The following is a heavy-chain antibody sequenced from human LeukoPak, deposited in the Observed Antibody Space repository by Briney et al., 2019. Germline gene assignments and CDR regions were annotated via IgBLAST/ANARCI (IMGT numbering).Heavy chain of an antibody. CDR1: GGSVSSGSYY. J-gene: IGHJ4*02. Sequence: SETLSLTCTVSGGSVSSGSYYWSWIRQPPGKGLEWIGYIYYSGSTNYNPSLKSRVTISVDTFKNQFSLKLSSVTAADTAIYYCARGLRYSYGHYYFDYWGQGTLVTVSS. V-gene: IGHV4-61*01. CDR3: ARGLRYSYGHYYFDY. CDR2: IYYSGST. D-gene: IGHD5-18*01.